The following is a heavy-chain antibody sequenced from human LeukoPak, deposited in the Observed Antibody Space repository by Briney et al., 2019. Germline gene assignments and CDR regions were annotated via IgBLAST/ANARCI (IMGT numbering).Heavy chain of an antibody. CDR3: ARRDCYDRSGHSPLFDY. V-gene: IGHV3-23*01. J-gene: IGHJ4*02. CDR1: VFIFSIYS. D-gene: IGHD3-22*01. Sequence: GGSLRLSCASSVFIFSIYSMSWVRQAPGQGLEWVSGMSGNGGTTYYADSVKGRFTISRDNSKNTLYLQMNNLRVEDTAVYYCARRDCYDRSGHSPLFDYWCQGTLVTVSS. CDR2: MSGNGGTT.